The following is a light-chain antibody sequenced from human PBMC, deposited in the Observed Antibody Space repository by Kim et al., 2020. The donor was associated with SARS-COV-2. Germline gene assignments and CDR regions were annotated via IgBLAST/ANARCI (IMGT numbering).Light chain of an antibody. CDR3: QQFGSSPLYS. V-gene: IGKV3-20*01. CDR1: QSIGTKP. J-gene: IGKJ2*03. CDR2: RAS. Sequence: SPGERATLSCRASQSIGTKPLAWYQQKPGQAPRLLIFRASHRATGVPDRFSGSGSGTDFTLTINRLEPEDFAVYYCQQFGSSPLYSFGQGTKLEI.